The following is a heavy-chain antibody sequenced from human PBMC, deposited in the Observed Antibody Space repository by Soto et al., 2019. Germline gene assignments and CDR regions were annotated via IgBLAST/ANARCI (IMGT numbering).Heavy chain of an antibody. D-gene: IGHD5-12*01. CDR3: ARRATEPYYYYYMDV. CDR2: IYPGDSDT. Sequence: EVQLVQSGAEVKKPGESLKISCKGSGYSFTSYWIGWVRQMPGKGLEWMGIIYPGDSDTRYSPSFQGQVTISADKSISTAYLQWSSLKASDTAMYYFARRATEPYYYYYMDVWGKGTTVTVSS. CDR1: GYSFTSYW. V-gene: IGHV5-51*03. J-gene: IGHJ6*03.